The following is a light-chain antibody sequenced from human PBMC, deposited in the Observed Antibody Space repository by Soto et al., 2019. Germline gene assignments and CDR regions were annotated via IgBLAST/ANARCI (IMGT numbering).Light chain of an antibody. CDR1: SSSKW. CDR3: QHTTDFT. J-gene: IGKJ2*01. Sequence: DIQMTQSPSTLAASVGDTVTMTCRSSSKWLAWYQKKPGKAPKLLIYDVSNLERRVPPMFSGSTSGAESTLNITSLQSDDLGTYYCQHTTDFTLGQGTKVEFK. V-gene: IGKV1-5*01. CDR2: DVS.